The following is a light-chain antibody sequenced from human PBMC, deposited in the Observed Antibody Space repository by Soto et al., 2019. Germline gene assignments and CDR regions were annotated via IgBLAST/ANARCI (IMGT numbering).Light chain of an antibody. Sequence: TVWSRSAGTLSLPGEERTTLSCKASQSISRYLAWYQQKPGQAPRLLIYGASSRASGTPDRFSGSGSGTEFTLTINSLEPEDFAPYYCQQYGSSPPTFGQGTKVDIK. CDR2: GAS. CDR1: QSISRY. J-gene: IGKJ1*01. CDR3: QQYGSSPPT. V-gene: IGKV3-20*01.